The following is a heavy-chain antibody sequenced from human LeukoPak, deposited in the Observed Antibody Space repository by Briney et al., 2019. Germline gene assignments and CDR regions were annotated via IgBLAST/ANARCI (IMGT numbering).Heavy chain of an antibody. D-gene: IGHD3-22*01. CDR2: IKQDGSKQ. J-gene: IGHJ4*02. V-gene: IGHV3-7*01. CDR3: ARQSPVRDHYYDSSGPLDY. CDR1: GFTFSSYW. Sequence: GGSLRLPCAASGFTFSSYWMTWVRQAPGKGLEWVANIKQDGSKQYYVDSVKGRFTISRDSAKNSLYLQMNSLRDEDTAEYYCARQSPVRDHYYDSSGPLDYWGQGTLVTVSS.